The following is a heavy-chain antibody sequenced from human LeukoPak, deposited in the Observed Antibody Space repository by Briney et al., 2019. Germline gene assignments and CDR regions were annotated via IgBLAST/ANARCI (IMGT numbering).Heavy chain of an antibody. CDR1: GYTFTSYG. J-gene: IGHJ6*02. V-gene: IGHV1-18*01. Sequence: GASVKVSCKASGYTFTSYGISWVRQAPGQGLEWMGWISAYNGNTNYAQKLQGRVTMTTDTSTSTAYMELRSLRSDDTAVYYCARGLPDYYDSSLYYYYGMDVWGQGTTVTVSS. CDR3: ARGLPDYYDSSLYYYYGMDV. CDR2: ISAYNGNT. D-gene: IGHD3-22*01.